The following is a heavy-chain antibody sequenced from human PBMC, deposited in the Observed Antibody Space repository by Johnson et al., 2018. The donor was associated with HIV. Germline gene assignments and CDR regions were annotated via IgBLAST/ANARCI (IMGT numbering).Heavy chain of an antibody. CDR1: GFTFSTFA. CDR2: ISYDGINK. J-gene: IGHJ3*02. D-gene: IGHD4-17*01. CDR3: AREVAGDYGDSPGALDI. V-gene: IGHV3-30*14. Sequence: QVQLVESGGGVVHPGGSLRLSCAASGFTFSTFAIHWVRQAPGKGLDCVAVISYDGINKYYADSVKGRFTISRDNSKNTLYLQMNSLRAEDTAVYYCAREVAGDYGDSPGALDIWGQGTMVTVSS.